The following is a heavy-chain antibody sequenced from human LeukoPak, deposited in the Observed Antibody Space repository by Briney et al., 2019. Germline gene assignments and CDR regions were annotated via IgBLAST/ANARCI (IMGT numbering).Heavy chain of an antibody. CDR3: ARQTYSSGPYYLDY. D-gene: IGHD6-19*01. Sequence: PSETLSLTCSVSGGSIGSSSYYWGWIRRPPGKGLEWIGSIYYSGTTYYNPSLKSRVTISVDTSKNQFSLKLSSVTAADTAVYFCARQTYSSGPYYLDYWGQGTLVTVSS. CDR2: IYYSGTT. CDR1: GGSIGSSSYY. V-gene: IGHV4-39*01. J-gene: IGHJ4*02.